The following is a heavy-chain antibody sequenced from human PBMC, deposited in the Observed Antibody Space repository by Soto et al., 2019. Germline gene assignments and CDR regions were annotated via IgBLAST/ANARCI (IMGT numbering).Heavy chain of an antibody. V-gene: IGHV3-66*01. CDR2: IYSGGDT. D-gene: IGHD1-1*01. CDR3: ARSPPVESRKLRLGC. Sequence: EVQLVESGGGLVQPGGSLRLSCVASGFTVSSDYMSWVRQAPGKGLEWVSSIYSGGDTYYADSVKGRFTISTDNSKNTLYLQLNSLKTEDTAVYYCARSPPVESRKLRLGCWGQGTLVAVSS. CDR1: GFTVSSDY. J-gene: IGHJ4*02.